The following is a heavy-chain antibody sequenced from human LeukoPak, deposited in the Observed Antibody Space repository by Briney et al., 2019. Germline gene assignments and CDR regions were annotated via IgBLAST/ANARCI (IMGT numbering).Heavy chain of an antibody. CDR2: ISRTTGTT. V-gene: IGHV3-23*01. CDR1: GLTFSDNA. J-gene: IGHJ4*02. Sequence: PGGSLRLSCAASGLTFSDNAMSWVRQAPGKGLEWVSTISRTTGTTYYADSVKGRFTISRDNPKNTVSLQVNSLRAEDTAVYYCAKGSHFANCGQGTLVTVSS. CDR3: AKGSHFAN.